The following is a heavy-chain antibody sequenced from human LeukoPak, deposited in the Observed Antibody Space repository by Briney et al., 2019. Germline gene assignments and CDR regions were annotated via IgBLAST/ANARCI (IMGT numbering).Heavy chain of an antibody. D-gene: IGHD1-1*01. Sequence: PGGSLRLSCAASGFTFSSYAMGWVRQAPGKGLEWVSGISGSGGSIYYGDSVKGRFTISRDDSKNALYLQMNSLRAEDTAVYFCARDCGGGDWNRFDYWGQGTLVTVSS. CDR2: ISGSGGSI. CDR3: ARDCGGGDWNRFDY. CDR1: GFTFSSYA. J-gene: IGHJ4*02. V-gene: IGHV3-23*01.